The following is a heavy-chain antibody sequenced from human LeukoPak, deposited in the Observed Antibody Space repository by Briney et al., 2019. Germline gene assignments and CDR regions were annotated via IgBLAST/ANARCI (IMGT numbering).Heavy chain of an antibody. CDR1: GFTFSNYA. D-gene: IGHD6-13*01. V-gene: IGHV3-23*01. CDR3: AKDPQENRSGWFIRYFDS. Sequence: GGSLRLSCEVAGFTFSNYAMSWVRQAQEGVVGWDSSIRATGGGTYYADSGKGRFTISRDNSKNTLYLQMNSLRAEDTAVYYCAKDPQENRSGWFIRYFDSWGQGSLVTVSS. CDR2: IRATGGGT. J-gene: IGHJ4*02.